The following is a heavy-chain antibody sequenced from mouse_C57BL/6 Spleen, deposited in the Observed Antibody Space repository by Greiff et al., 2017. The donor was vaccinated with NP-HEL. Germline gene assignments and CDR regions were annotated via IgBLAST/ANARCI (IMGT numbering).Heavy chain of an antibody. V-gene: IGHV3-6*01. CDR1: GYSITSGYY. Sequence: EVKLEESGPGLVKPSQSLSLTCSVTGYSITSGYYWNWIRQFPGNKLEWMGYISYDGSNNYNPSLKNRISITRDTSKNQFFLKLNSVTTEDTATYYCAIEDRNYYGSSFAMDYWGQGTSVTVSS. CDR2: ISYDGSN. CDR3: AIEDRNYYGSSFAMDY. J-gene: IGHJ4*01. D-gene: IGHD1-1*01.